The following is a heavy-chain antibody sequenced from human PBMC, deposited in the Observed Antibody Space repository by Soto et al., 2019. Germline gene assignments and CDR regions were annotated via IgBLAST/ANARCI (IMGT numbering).Heavy chain of an antibody. CDR1: GFAFRSYG. CDR2: ISYDGNNK. CDR3: AKERTRHFDY. V-gene: IGHV3-30*18. D-gene: IGHD1-1*01. Sequence: GGSLRLSCAASGFAFRSYGMHWVRQAPGKGLEWVAVISYDGNNKYYADSVKGRLTISRDNSKNTVSLQMNSLRAEDTAVYYCAKERTRHFDYWGQGIPVTVSS. J-gene: IGHJ4*02.